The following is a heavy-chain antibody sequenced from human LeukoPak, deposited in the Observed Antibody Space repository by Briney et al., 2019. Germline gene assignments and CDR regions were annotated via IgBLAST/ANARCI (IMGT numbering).Heavy chain of an antibody. CDR1: GFPFSIYA. CDR3: ASRAVRGVVY. CDR2: VSNNGGST. D-gene: IGHD3-10*01. Sequence: PGGCLRLSRAASGFPFSIYAIHCVPHAPGKGLEYVSAVSNNGGSTHYTDSVKRRLTISRDHSKNTLYLQMGSLRAEDIPVYYFASRAVRGVVYWGQGT. V-gene: IGHV3-64*02. J-gene: IGHJ4*02.